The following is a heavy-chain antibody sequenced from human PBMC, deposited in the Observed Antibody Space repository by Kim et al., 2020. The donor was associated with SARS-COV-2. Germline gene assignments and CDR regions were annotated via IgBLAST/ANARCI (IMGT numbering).Heavy chain of an antibody. V-gene: IGHV4-34*01. CDR3: ARSRGSSSWYGIVNWFDP. CDR2: INHSGST. D-gene: IGHD6-13*01. CDR1: GGSFSGYY. Sequence: SETLSLTCAVYGGSFSGYYWSWIRQPPGKGLEWIGEINHSGSTNYNPSLKSRVTISVDTSKNQFSLKLSSVTAADTAVYYCARSRGSSSWYGIVNWFDPWGQGTLVTVSS. J-gene: IGHJ5*02.